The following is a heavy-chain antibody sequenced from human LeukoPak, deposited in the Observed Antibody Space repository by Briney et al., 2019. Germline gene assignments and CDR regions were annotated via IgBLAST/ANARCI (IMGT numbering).Heavy chain of an antibody. Sequence: GGSLRLSCAASGFTFSSYAMSWVRQAPGKGLEWVSAISGSGGGTYYADSVKGRFTISRDNSKNTLYLQMKSLRDEDTAVYYCARVLNYDDVWGGYPGGAFDSWGQGTLVTVSS. J-gene: IGHJ4*02. V-gene: IGHV3-23*01. CDR2: ISGSGGGT. D-gene: IGHD3-16*02. CDR3: ARVLNYDDVWGGYPGGAFDS. CDR1: GFTFSSYA.